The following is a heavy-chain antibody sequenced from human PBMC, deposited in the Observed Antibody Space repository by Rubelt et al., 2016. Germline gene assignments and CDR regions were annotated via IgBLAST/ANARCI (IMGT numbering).Heavy chain of an antibody. J-gene: IGHJ4*02. V-gene: IGHV1-24*01. CDR3: ATGQYSSGCDY. Sequence: QVQLVQSGAEVKKPGASVKVSCKVSGYTFTELSMHWVRQAPGKGLEWMGGFDPEDGETIYGQRFQGRVTMTADTSTDTAYMGLSSLRSEDTAVYYCATGQYSSGCDYWGQGTLVTVSS. CDR1: GYTFTELS. CDR2: FDPEDGET. D-gene: IGHD6-19*01.